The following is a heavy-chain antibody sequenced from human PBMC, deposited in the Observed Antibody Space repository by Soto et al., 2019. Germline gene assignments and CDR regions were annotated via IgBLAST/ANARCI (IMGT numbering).Heavy chain of an antibody. V-gene: IGHV1-46*01. Sequence: GASVKVSCKASGYTFTSYYMHWVRQAPGQGLEWMGIINSSNGNTKYAPKIQGRVTMTSDTSTSTATMELINLTSDDTAMYYCARVYFDSGGYRVGGGYWGQGTLVTVSS. CDR3: ARVYFDSGGYRVGGGY. D-gene: IGHD3-22*01. J-gene: IGHJ4*02. CDR1: GYTFTSYY. CDR2: INSSNGNT.